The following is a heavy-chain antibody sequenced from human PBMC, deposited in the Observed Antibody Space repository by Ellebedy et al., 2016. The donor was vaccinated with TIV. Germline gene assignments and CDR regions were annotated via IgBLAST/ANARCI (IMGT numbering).Heavy chain of an antibody. J-gene: IGHJ4*02. V-gene: IGHV1-46*01. D-gene: IGHD3-16*01. CDR1: RYTFRHFY. CDR2: MNPSSGGA. CDR3: ARDLVGETSYVGY. Sequence: ASVKVSXXASRYTFRHFYMHWVRQAPGQGLEWVGVMNPSSGGATYAQKFQGRVTMTRDTSTSTVYMEMTSLRSDDTAVYYCARDLVGETSYVGYWGQGTLVTVSS.